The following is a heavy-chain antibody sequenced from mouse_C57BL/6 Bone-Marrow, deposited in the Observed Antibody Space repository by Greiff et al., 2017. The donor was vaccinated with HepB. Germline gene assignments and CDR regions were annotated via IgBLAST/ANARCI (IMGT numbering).Heavy chain of an antibody. V-gene: IGHV3-6*01. CDR3: ARDYYYGSGAY. D-gene: IGHD1-1*01. J-gene: IGHJ3*01. CDR2: ISYDGSN. Sequence: EVKLQESGPGLVKPSQSLSLTCSVTGYSITSGYYWNWIRQFPGNKLEWMGYISYDGSNNYNPSLKNRISITRDTSKNQFFLKLNSVTTEDTATYYCARDYYYGSGAYWGQGTLVTVSA. CDR1: GYSITSGYY.